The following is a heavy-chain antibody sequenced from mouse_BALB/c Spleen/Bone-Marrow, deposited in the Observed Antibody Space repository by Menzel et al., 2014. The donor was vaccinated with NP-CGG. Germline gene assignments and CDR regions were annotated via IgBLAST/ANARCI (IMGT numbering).Heavy chain of an antibody. D-gene: IGHD1-1*01. J-gene: IGHJ4*01. Sequence: HLHQSGAELVKPGVSVKWTGNATGYTFICYRLQWVKQGLGQGLERVGESNPSTGRTNCKEKFQSMATLTVEKSTSTAYMQLSSLTSEDSAVFYCARLIYGSSYTEGFWGLGPSV. V-gene: IGHV1S81*02. CDR3: ARLIYGSSYTEGF. CDR2: SNPSTGRT. CDR1: GYTFICYR.